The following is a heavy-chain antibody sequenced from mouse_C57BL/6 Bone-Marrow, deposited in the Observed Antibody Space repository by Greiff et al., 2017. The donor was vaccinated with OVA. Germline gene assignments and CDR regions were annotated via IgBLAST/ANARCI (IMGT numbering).Heavy chain of an antibody. Sequence: QVQLQQSGADLVKPGASVKVSCTASGYTFTSYWMYWVKQRPGQGLEWIGTIRPSDSDTNYNEKFKGKATLTVDKSSSTAYLQLSSLPSEDSAVYAGASVCCGRSYGGRDFGGRGTSVTVSA. V-gene: IGHV1-74*01. D-gene: IGHD1-1*01. CDR3: ASVCCGRSYGGRDF. J-gene: IGHJ4*01. CDR1: GYTFTSYW. CDR2: IRPSDSDT.